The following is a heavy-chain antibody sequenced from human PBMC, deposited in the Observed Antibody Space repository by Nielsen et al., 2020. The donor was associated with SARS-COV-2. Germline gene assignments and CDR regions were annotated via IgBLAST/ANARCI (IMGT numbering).Heavy chain of an antibody. J-gene: IGHJ4*02. Sequence: GESLKISCTGSGFTFGDFAMSWFRQAPGKGLEWVANIKHDGSEKYYVDSVKGRFTISRDNAKSSLSLQMNSLTAEDTAVYYCARVAFWSGYDYWGQGALVTVSS. CDR2: IKHDGSEK. D-gene: IGHD3-3*01. V-gene: IGHV3-7*01. CDR3: ARVAFWSGYDY. CDR1: GFTFGDFA.